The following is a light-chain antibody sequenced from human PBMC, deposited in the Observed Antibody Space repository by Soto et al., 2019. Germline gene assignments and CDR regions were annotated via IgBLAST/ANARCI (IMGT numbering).Light chain of an antibody. V-gene: IGKV3-15*01. J-gene: IGKJ1*01. CDR2: DAS. CDR3: QHYNSYSEA. Sequence: VTHAQPALSQSTGARAMYTCRASESVRHYVAWYQQKPAQAPRLLIYDASNRATGIPARFSGSGSGTEFTLTISSLQPDDFATYYCQHYNSYSEAFGQGTKVDIK. CDR1: ESVRHY.